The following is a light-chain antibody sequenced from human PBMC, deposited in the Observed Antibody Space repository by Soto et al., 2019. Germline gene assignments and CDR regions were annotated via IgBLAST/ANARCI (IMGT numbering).Light chain of an antibody. CDR3: QSYDSSLSVSV. J-gene: IGLJ3*02. CDR1: RSNIGAGYD. V-gene: IGLV1-40*01. CDR2: GNN. Sequence: QSVLTQPPSVSGAPGQRVTISCTGSRSNIGAGYDVHWYQQLPGTAPKLLIFGNNNRPSGVPDRFSGSKSGTSASLAITGLQAEDEADYFCQSYDSSLSVSVFGGGTKLTVL.